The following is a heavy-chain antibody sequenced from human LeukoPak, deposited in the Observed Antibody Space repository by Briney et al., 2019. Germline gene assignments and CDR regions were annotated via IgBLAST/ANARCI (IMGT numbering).Heavy chain of an antibody. J-gene: IGHJ4*02. Sequence: GESLKISCKGSGYSFTSHWIGWVRQMPGKGLEWMGIIYPSDSDTRYSPSFQGQVTISADKSISTAYLQWSSLKASDTAMYYCARLYYYDSSRLRYYFDYWGQGTLVTVSS. CDR2: IYPSDSDT. D-gene: IGHD3-22*01. CDR3: ARLYYYDSSRLRYYFDY. V-gene: IGHV5-51*01. CDR1: GYSFTSHW.